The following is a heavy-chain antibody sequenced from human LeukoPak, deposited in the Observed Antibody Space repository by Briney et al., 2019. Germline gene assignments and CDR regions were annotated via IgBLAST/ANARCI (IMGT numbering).Heavy chain of an antibody. V-gene: IGHV3-23*01. Sequence: GGSLRLSCAASGFSFSTYAMSWVRQAPGKGLEWVSGICGNDGKTYYADSVKGRFTISRDNSKNTLHLQMNSLRAEDTALYYCAKDTGGSCHSAIAYWGQGALVTVST. CDR1: GFSFSTYA. CDR2: ICGNDGKT. D-gene: IGHD2-15*01. CDR3: AKDTGGSCHSAIAY. J-gene: IGHJ4*02.